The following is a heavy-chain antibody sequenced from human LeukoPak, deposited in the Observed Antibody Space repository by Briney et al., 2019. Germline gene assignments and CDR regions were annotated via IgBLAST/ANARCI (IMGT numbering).Heavy chain of an antibody. J-gene: IGHJ6*03. CDR1: GYTFTSYD. V-gene: IGHV1-8*03. D-gene: IGHD1-20*01. CDR3: ASRITGTTPGDYYMDV. Sequence: ASVKVSCKASGYTFTSYDINWVRQATGQGLEWMGWMNPNSGNTGYAQKFQGRVTITRNTSISTAYMELSSLRSEDTAVYYCASRITGTTPGDYYMDVWGKGTTVTVSS. CDR2: MNPNSGNT.